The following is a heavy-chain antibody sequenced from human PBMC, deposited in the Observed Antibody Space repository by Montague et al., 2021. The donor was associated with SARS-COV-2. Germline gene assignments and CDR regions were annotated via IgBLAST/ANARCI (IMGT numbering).Heavy chain of an antibody. CDR2: IYYTGNT. D-gene: IGHD3-10*01. V-gene: IGHV4-59*01. Sequence: SETLSLTCTVSGGSISPYYWTWIRQPPGKGLEWIGYIYYTGNTKYKPSLKSRVTISVDTSKNQFSLNLKSVIAADTAVYYCARDRGRYFDSGSYNWLDSWGQGTLVTVSS. CDR3: ARDRGRYFDSGSYNWLDS. CDR1: GGSISPYY. J-gene: IGHJ5*01.